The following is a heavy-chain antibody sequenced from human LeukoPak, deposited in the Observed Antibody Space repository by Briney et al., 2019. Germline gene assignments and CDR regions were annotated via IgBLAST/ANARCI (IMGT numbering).Heavy chain of an antibody. CDR3: AREGYSYGLDY. Sequence: SETLSLTCTVSGGSISSYYWSWIRQPPGKGLEWIGYIYYSGSTNYNPSLKSRVTISVDTSKNQFSLKLSSATAADTAVYYCAREGYSYGLDYWGQGTLVTVSS. CDR1: GGSISSYY. CDR2: IYYSGST. V-gene: IGHV4-59*01. D-gene: IGHD5-18*01. J-gene: IGHJ4*02.